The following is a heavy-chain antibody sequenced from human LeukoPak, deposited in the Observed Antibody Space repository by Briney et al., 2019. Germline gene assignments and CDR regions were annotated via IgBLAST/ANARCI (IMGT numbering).Heavy chain of an antibody. CDR2: IYSGGST. V-gene: IGHV3-53*01. CDR1: GFTVSSNY. CDR3: AKDRGAWDY. Sequence: GGSLRLSCAASGFTVSSNYMSWVRQAPGKGLEWVSFIYSGGSTYYADYVKGRFTISRNDSTNTLYLPLNNMRTEDTAVYYCAKDRGAWDYWGQGTLVTVSS. J-gene: IGHJ4*02. D-gene: IGHD3-10*01.